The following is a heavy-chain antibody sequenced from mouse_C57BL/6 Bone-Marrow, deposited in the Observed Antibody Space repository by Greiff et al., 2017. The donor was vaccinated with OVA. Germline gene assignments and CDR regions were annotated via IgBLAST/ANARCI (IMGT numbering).Heavy chain of an antibody. D-gene: IGHD4-1*01. V-gene: IGHV14-3*01. J-gene: IGHJ1*03. CDR3: ARATWDVWYFDV. CDR2: IDPANGNT. Sequence: EVMLVESVAELVRPGASAKLSCTASGFNIKNTYMHWVKQRPEQGLEWIGRIDPANGNTKYAPKFQGKATITADTSSNTAYLQLSSLTSEDTAIYYCARATWDVWYFDVWGTGTTVTVSS. CDR1: GFNIKNTY.